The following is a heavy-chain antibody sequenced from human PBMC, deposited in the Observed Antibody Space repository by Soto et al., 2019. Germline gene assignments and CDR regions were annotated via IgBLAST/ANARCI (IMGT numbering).Heavy chain of an antibody. CDR1: GFTFTSYA. Sequence: EVQLLESGGDLVQPGGSLRLSCAASGFTFTSYAMSWVRQAPGKGLEWVSGIRDSGAGTYYTGSVKGRFTISRDISKNMLYLQMNSMRAEDTAVYYCAKAISPHPTDDFDIWGQGTMVTVSS. CDR3: AKAISPHPTDDFDI. V-gene: IGHV3-23*01. J-gene: IGHJ3*02. CDR2: IRDSGAGT.